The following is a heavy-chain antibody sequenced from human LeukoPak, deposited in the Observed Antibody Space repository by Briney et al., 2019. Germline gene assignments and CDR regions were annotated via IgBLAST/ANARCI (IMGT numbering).Heavy chain of an antibody. CDR3: ARGRRDGYNFSSWDY. CDR1: GGSFSGYY. CDR2: INHIGST. V-gene: IGHV4-34*01. Sequence: EXLSLTCAVYGGSFSGYYWSWIRQTPGKGLEGIGEINHIGSTNYKPSLKSRVTISLDTSKNQFSLKLSSVTAADTAVYYCARGRRDGYNFSSWDYWGQGTLVTVSS. J-gene: IGHJ4*02. D-gene: IGHD5-24*01.